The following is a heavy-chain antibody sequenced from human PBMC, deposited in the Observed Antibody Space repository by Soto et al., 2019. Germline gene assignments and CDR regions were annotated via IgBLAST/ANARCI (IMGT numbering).Heavy chain of an antibody. D-gene: IGHD3-3*01. V-gene: IGHV1-2*04. Sequence: GASVKVSCKASGYTFTGYYMHWVRQAPGQGLEWMGWINPNSGGTNYAQKFQGWVTMTRDTSISTAYMELSRLRSDDTAVYYCAREAYYDFWSRARDYYGMDVWGQGTTVTVSS. CDR1: GYTFTGYY. J-gene: IGHJ6*02. CDR3: AREAYYDFWSRARDYYGMDV. CDR2: INPNSGGT.